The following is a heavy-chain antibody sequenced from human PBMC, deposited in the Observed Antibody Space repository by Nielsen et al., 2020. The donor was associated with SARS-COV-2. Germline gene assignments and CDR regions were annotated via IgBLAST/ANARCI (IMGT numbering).Heavy chain of an antibody. Sequence: GESLKISCAASGFTFSSYGMHWVRQAPGKGLEWVAVISYDGSNKYYADSVKGRFTISRDNSKNTLYLQMNSLRAEDTAVYYCARGETRAILLWFGEDNSERATSYYGMDVWGQGTTVTVSS. J-gene: IGHJ6*02. CDR3: ARGETRAILLWFGEDNSERATSYYGMDV. D-gene: IGHD3-10*01. CDR2: ISYDGSNK. CDR1: GFTFSSYG. V-gene: IGHV3-30*03.